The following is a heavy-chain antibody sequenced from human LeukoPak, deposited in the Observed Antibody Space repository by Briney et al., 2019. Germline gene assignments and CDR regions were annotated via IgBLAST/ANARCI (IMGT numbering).Heavy chain of an antibody. J-gene: IGHJ6*04. CDR1: GFTFSSYS. D-gene: IGHD2-15*01. V-gene: IGHV3-21*01. CDR2: ISSSSSYI. Sequence: AGSLRLSCAASGFTFSSYSMNWVSQAPGKGLEWVSSISSSSSYIYYADSVKGRFTISRDNAKNSLYLQMNSLRAEDTAVYYCITPDKPLGYCSGGSCSLGCSWGKGTTVTISS. CDR3: ITPDKPLGYCSGGSCSLGCS.